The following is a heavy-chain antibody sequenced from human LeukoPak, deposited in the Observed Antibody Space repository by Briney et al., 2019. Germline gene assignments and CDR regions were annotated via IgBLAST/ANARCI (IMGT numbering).Heavy chain of an antibody. Sequence: SETLSLTCTVSGGSISSYYWSWIRQPPGKGLEWIGYIYYSGSTNYNPSLKSRVTISVDTSKNQFSLKLSSVTAADTAVYYCASNLWFGELNYFQHWGQGTLVTVSS. CDR3: ASNLWFGELNYFQH. J-gene: IGHJ1*01. CDR2: IYYSGST. V-gene: IGHV4-59*01. CDR1: GGSISSYY. D-gene: IGHD3-10*01.